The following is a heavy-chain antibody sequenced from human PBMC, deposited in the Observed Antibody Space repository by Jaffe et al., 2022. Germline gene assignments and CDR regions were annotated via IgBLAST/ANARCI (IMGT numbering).Heavy chain of an antibody. Sequence: QVQLQESGPGLVKPSETLSLTCTVSGGSISSYYWSWIRQPPGKGLEWIGYIYYSGSTNYNPSLKSRVTISVDTSKNQFSLKLSSVTAADTAVYYCARGGRFNSATGVPEGSWFDPWGQGTLVTVSS. CDR2: IYYSGST. D-gene: IGHD7-27*01. J-gene: IGHJ5*02. CDR3: ARGGRFNSATGVPEGSWFDP. V-gene: IGHV4-59*01. CDR1: GGSISSYY.